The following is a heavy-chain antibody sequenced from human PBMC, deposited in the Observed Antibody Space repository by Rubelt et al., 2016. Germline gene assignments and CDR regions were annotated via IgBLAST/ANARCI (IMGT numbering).Heavy chain of an antibody. CDR1: GYTFTTYG. Sequence: QVHLVQSAIEVKKPGASVKISCKTSGYTFTTYGIIWARRAPGQGLEWMGWINTYNDKTNYPQKFQGRVSMTTDSSTNTAYMECSSLRSDDTAVYYCARGYFDSTGDFHYWGQGTLVTVSS. D-gene: IGHD3-22*01. J-gene: IGHJ4*02. CDR2: INTYNDKT. V-gene: IGHV1-18*01. CDR3: ARGYFDSTGDFHY.